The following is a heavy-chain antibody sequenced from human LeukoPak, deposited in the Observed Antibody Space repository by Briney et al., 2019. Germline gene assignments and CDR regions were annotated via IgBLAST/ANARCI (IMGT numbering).Heavy chain of an antibody. J-gene: IGHJ5*02. D-gene: IGHD3-3*01. Sequence: SETLSLTCTVSGGSISSGGYYWSWIRQHPGKGLEWIGYIYYSGSTYYNPSLKSRVTISVDTSKSQFSLKLSSVTAADTAVYYCARYNYDFWSGYNVDPWGQGTLATVSS. CDR3: ARYNYDFWSGYNVDP. CDR1: GGSISSGGYY. CDR2: IYYSGST. V-gene: IGHV4-31*03.